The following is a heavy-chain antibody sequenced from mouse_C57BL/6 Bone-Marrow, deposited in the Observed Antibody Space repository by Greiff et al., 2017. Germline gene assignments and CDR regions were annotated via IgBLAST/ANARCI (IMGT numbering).Heavy chain of an antibody. V-gene: IGHV1-69*01. CDR3: ARARVVATDYFDY. Sequence: QVQLQQPGAELVMPGASVKLSCKASGYTFTSYWMHWVKQRPGQGLEWIGEIDPSESYTNYNQKFKGKSTLTVDKSSSTAYMQLSSLTSEDSAVYYCARARVVATDYFDYWGQGTTLTVSS. CDR2: IDPSESYT. D-gene: IGHD1-1*01. CDR1: GYTFTSYW. J-gene: IGHJ2*01.